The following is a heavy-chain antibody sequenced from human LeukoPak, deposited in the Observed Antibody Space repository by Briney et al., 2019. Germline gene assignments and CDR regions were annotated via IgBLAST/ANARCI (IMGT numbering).Heavy chain of an antibody. CDR3: ARRSTAGTGYFQH. Sequence: GGSLRLSCAASGFTFSSYSMNWVRQAPGKGLEWVSYISSSSSTIYYADSVKGRFTISRDNAKNSLYLQMNSLRAEDTAVYYCARRSTAGTGYFQHWGQGTLVTVSS. J-gene: IGHJ1*01. CDR1: GFTFSSYS. V-gene: IGHV3-48*04. CDR2: ISSSSSTI. D-gene: IGHD6-13*01.